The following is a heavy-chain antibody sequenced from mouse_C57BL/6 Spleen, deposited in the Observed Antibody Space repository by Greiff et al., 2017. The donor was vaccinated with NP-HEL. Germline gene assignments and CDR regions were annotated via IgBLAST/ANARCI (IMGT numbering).Heavy chain of an antibody. CDR2: ILPGSGSI. Sequence: VKLMESGAELMKPGASVKLSCKATGYTFTGYWIEWVKQRPGHGLEWIGEILPGSGSINYNEKFKGKATFTADTSSNTAYMQLSSLTTEDSAIYYCARWGTTVVATDVWGTGTTVTVSS. J-gene: IGHJ1*03. CDR1: GYTFTGYW. V-gene: IGHV1-9*01. CDR3: ARWGTTVVATDV. D-gene: IGHD1-1*01.